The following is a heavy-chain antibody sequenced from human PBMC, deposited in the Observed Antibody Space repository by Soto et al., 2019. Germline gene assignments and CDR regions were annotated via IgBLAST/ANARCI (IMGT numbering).Heavy chain of an antibody. Sequence: GGSLRLSCAASGFTFDDYTMHWVRQAPGKGLEWVSLISWDGVSTYYADSVKGRFTISRDNSKNSLYLQMNSLRTEDTALYYCAKDIAASGWYSLDYWGQGTLVTVSS. V-gene: IGHV3-43*01. CDR3: AKDIAASGWYSLDY. J-gene: IGHJ4*02. CDR2: ISWDGVST. D-gene: IGHD6-19*01. CDR1: GFTFDDYT.